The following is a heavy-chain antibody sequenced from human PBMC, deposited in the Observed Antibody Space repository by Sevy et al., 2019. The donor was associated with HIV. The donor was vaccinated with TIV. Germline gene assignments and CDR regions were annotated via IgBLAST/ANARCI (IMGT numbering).Heavy chain of an antibody. CDR3: ARGDELNSYYYGMDV. CDR1: GDSVPSSSAA. Sequence: SQTLSLTCAISGDSVPSSSAAWNWFRQSPSRGLEWLGRTYYRSKWYNNYAVSVKSRVTINPDTSENRFSLHLNSVTPEDTAVYFCARGDELNSYYYGMDVWGQGTTVTVSS. D-gene: IGHD1-1*01. CDR2: TYYRSKWYN. J-gene: IGHJ6*02. V-gene: IGHV6-1*01.